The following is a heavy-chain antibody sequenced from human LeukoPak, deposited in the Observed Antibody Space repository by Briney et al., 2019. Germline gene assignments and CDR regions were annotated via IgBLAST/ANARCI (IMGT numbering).Heavy chain of an antibody. V-gene: IGHV1-69*13. J-gene: IGHJ4*02. CDR3: ARTPLGYCSTTSCYRYFDY. CDR2: IIPIFRTA. Sequence: ASVKVSCKASGGTFSSYAISWVRQAPGQGLEWMGGIIPIFRTANYAQKFQGRVTITADESTSTAYMELTSLRSEDTAVYYCARTPLGYCSTTSCYRYFDYWGQGTLVTVSS. CDR1: GGTFSSYA. D-gene: IGHD2-2*01.